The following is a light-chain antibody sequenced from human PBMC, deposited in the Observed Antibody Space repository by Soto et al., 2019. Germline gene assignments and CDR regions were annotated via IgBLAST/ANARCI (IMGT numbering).Light chain of an antibody. Sequence: EIVVTQSPGTLSLSPGERATLSCRASRSLSSSYVVWYQQKPGQAPRLLIYAASRRATGIPERFSGSGSATEYTLTISRLEPEDFAVYYCQQQCTFGQGTKLEIK. J-gene: IGKJ2*02. V-gene: IGKV3-20*01. CDR2: AAS. CDR3: QQQCT. CDR1: RSLSSSY.